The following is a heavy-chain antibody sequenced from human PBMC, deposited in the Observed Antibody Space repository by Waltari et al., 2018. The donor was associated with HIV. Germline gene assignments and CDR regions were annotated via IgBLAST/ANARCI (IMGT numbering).Heavy chain of an antibody. V-gene: IGHV4-39*01. Sequence: QLQLRESGPGLVKPSETLSLTCTVSGGSITNPDYYCGWSRQPTGKGLEWIATIYYSGGTYYSPSLKSRVTISVDTSKNQFSLKLTSVTAADTAVYYCARHKASTRYHLLGEGLGNWGPGTLVTVSS. D-gene: IGHD3-22*01. CDR3: ARHKASTRYHLLGEGLGN. J-gene: IGHJ4*02. CDR1: GGSITNPDYY. CDR2: IYYSGGT.